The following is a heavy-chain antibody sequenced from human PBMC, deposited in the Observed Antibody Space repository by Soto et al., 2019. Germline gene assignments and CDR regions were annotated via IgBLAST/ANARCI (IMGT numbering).Heavy chain of an antibody. CDR3: AKDPDY. CDR1: GFTFSSYG. J-gene: IGHJ4*02. Sequence: PGGFLRLSCAASGFTFSSYGMHWVRQAPGKGLEWVAVISYDGSNKYYADSVKGRFTISRDNSKNTLYLQMNSLRAEDTAVYYCAKDPDYWGQGTLVTVSS. V-gene: IGHV3-30*18. CDR2: ISYDGSNK.